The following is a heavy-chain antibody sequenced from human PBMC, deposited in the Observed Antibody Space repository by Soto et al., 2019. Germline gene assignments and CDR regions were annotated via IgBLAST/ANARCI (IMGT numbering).Heavy chain of an antibody. V-gene: IGHV1-8*01. CDR2: MNPNSGNT. J-gene: IGHJ4*02. CDR3: ARGLQALEWLLNPADY. CDR1: GYTFTSYD. D-gene: IGHD3-3*01. Sequence: ASVKVSCKASGYTFTSYDINWVRQATGQGLEWMGWMNPNSGNTDYAQKFQGRVTMTRNTSISTAYMELSSLRSEDTAVYYCARGLQALEWLLNPADYWGQGTLVTVPS.